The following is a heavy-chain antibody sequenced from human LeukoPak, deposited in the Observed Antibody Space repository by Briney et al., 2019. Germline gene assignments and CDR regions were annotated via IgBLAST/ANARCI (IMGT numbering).Heavy chain of an antibody. CDR1: GYTFTGYY. CDR3: ASGILIDYYDSSGYLAYFDY. CDR2: INPNSGGT. J-gene: IGHJ4*02. V-gene: IGHV1-2*02. D-gene: IGHD3-22*01. Sequence: ASVKVSCKASGYTFTGYYMHWVRQAAGQGLEWMGWINPNSGGTNYAQKFQGRVTMTRDTSISTAYMELSRLRSDDTAVYYCASGILIDYYDSSGYLAYFDYWGQGTLVTVSS.